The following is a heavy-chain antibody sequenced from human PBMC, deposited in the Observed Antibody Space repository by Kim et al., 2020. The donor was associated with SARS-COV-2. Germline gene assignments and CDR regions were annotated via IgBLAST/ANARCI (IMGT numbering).Heavy chain of an antibody. CDR2: IYADGTTK. Sequence: GGSLRLSCAASGFSFSTYAMTWVRQAPGKGLDWVSVIYADGTTKYSADSLKGRFTISRDNTKNTLYLKMSSLRPEDTAIYYCVKDSALVTGAKSDPLG. CDR3: VKDSALVTGAKSDP. D-gene: IGHD4-4*01. J-gene: IGHJ5*02. CDR1: GFSFSTYA. V-gene: IGHV3-64D*09.